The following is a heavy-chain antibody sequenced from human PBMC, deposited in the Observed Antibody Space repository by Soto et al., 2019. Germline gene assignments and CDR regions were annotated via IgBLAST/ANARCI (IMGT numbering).Heavy chain of an antibody. CDR2: ISSSSSNI. D-gene: IGHD2-8*02. Sequence: EVQLAESGGGLLEPGGALRLSCAASVFTLSSYARNWGRQGPGKGLEWLSYISSSSSNIQYAGSVKGRFTISRDNAKNALSLQMNSMRDDDTAVNFGASDCCMDNRWCRWSDPWSYVALVKVST. CDR1: VFTLSSYA. V-gene: IGHV3-48*02. J-gene: IGHJ5*02. CDR3: ASDCCMDNRWCRWSDP.